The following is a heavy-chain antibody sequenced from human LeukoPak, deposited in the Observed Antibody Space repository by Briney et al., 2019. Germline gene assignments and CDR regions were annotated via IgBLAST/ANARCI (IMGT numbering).Heavy chain of an antibody. CDR2: IFYSGST. D-gene: IGHD2-2*01. Sequence: KPSETLSLTRPLSGGSVRRGCYHWNWLPAPPGKGLGGVGPIFYSGSTNYNPSLKSRVTISVDTSKNQFSLKLSSVIAADTAVYYCARDRREYCSDTSCYPQNYFDYWGQGTLVTVSS. J-gene: IGHJ4*02. CDR3: ARDRREYCSDTSCYPQNYFDY. CDR1: GGSVRRGCYH. V-gene: IGHV4-61*01.